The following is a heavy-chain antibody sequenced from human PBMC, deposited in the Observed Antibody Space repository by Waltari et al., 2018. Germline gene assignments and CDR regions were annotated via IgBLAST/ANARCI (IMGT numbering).Heavy chain of an antibody. D-gene: IGHD3-10*01. CDR3: ARGDGSGSYYDH. V-gene: IGHV4-59*09. J-gene: IGHJ4*02. Sequence: GSTNYNPSLKSRVTISVDTSKNQFSLKLSSVTAADTAVYYCARGDGSGSYYDHWGQGTLVTVSS. CDR2: GST.